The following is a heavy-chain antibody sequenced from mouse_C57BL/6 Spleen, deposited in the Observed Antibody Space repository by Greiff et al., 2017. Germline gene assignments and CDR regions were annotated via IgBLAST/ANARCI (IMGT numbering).Heavy chain of an antibody. CDR2: IYPGSGNT. J-gene: IGHJ3*01. D-gene: IGHD1-1*01. V-gene: IGHV1-76*01. CDR3: ARSYGSSSQGFAY. Sequence: VQVVESGAELVRPGASVKLSCKASGYTFTDYYINWVKQRPGQGLAWIARIYPGSGNTYYNEKFKGKATLTAEKSSSTAYMQLSSLTPDDSAVYFCARSYGSSSQGFAYWGQGTLVTVSA. CDR1: GYTFTDYY.